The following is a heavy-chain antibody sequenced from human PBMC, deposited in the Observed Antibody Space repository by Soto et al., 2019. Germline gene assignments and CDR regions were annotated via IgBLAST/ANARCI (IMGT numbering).Heavy chain of an antibody. Sequence: QITLKESGPTLVKPTQTLTLTCTFSGFSVSTGGVGVAWIRQPPGKALEWLALIYWDDDKRYSPFLQSRVTITKDTSKNQVVLTMTNMDPVDTATYYGAHKGGRGAGMDVWGQGTTLTVSS. V-gene: IGHV2-5*02. CDR1: GFSVSTGGVG. J-gene: IGHJ6*02. D-gene: IGHD2-15*01. CDR3: AHKGGRGAGMDV. CDR2: IYWDDDK.